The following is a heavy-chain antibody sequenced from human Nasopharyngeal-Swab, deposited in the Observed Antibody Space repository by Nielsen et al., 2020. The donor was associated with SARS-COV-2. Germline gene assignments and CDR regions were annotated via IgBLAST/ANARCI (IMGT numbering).Heavy chain of an antibody. CDR3: ARDRVGWLQLSPDAFDI. CDR1: GFTFSSYG. V-gene: IGHV3-33*01. CDR2: IWYDGSYK. D-gene: IGHD5-24*01. Sequence: GESLKISCTVSGFTFSSYGMHWVRQAPGKGLEWVAVIWYDGSYKYYGGSVKGRFTISRDNSKNTLYLEMNNLRVEDTAVYYCARDRVGWLQLSPDAFDIWGQGTMVTVSS. J-gene: IGHJ3*02.